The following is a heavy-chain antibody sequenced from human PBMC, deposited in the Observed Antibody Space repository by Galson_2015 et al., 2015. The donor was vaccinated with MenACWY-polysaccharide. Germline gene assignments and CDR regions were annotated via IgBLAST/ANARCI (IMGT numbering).Heavy chain of an antibody. J-gene: IGHJ4*02. CDR2: ISDRVDNT. Sequence: SLRLSCAGSGVTLSNYGMSWVRQAPGKGLEWVSVISDRVDNTHYADSAKGRFTVSRDNSRNTLYLQMNSLRGDDTAVYFCARGSNIWKYLDYWGQGALVTVSS. V-gene: IGHV3-23*01. D-gene: IGHD2/OR15-2a*01. CDR3: ARGSNIWKYLDY. CDR1: GVTLSNYG.